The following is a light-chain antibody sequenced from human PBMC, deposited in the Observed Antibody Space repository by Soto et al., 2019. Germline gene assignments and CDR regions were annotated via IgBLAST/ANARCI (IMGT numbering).Light chain of an antibody. J-gene: IGKJ4*01. Sequence: EVVMTQSPATLSVSPGERATLSCRASQSVSINLAWYQQRPGQAPRLLMYVATIRATGIPARFSGSGSGTEFTLTISSLQSEDFAVYYCQQYNNWLTFGGGTKVEIK. CDR3: QQYNNWLT. CDR1: QSVSIN. V-gene: IGKV3-15*01. CDR2: VAT.